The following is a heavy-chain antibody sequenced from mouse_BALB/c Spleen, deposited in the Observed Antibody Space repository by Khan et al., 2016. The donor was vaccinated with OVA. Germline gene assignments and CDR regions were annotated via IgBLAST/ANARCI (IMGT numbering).Heavy chain of an antibody. Sequence: EVELVESGGDVVKPGGSLKLSCAASGFTFSTYGMSWVRQTPDKRLEWVATVSTGGHYTYYPDTVKGRFTISRDNAKNTLYLQMSSLKTEETAMFYCARLAYYYGSEGFAYWGQGTLVTVSA. V-gene: IGHV5-6*01. CDR3: ARLAYYYGSEGFAY. D-gene: IGHD1-1*01. J-gene: IGHJ3*01. CDR2: VSTGGHYT. CDR1: GFTFSTYG.